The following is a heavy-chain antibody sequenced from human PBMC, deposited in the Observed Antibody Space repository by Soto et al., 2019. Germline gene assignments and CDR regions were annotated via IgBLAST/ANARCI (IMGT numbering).Heavy chain of an antibody. D-gene: IGHD1-26*01. Sequence: EAQLVESGGGLVQPGGSLRLSCVGSGFTFGSYWRSWVRQAPGGGLEWVANIKQDGSEIHYLESVKGRFTIFRDNAKKSLYLQMTSLSAEDTAVYFCASYSGSYFPVGHDRWGQGTLVTVSS. CDR2: IKQDGSEI. CDR1: GFTFGSYW. J-gene: IGHJ5*02. CDR3: ASYSGSYFPVGHDR. V-gene: IGHV3-7*01.